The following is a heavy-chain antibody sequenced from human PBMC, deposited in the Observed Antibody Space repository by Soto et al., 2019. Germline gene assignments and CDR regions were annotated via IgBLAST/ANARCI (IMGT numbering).Heavy chain of an antibody. J-gene: IGHJ6*02. CDR2: IYYSGNT. V-gene: IGHV4-31*03. Sequence: SETLSLTCTVSGGSISSGYYWSWIRQYPGKGLEWIGYIYYSGNTYYNPSLKSRVSISLDTSKSQFSLKLDSVTAADTAVYYCARDAPVELRVPNSMYVWGQGTTVTVSS. CDR3: ARDAPVELRVPNSMYV. D-gene: IGHD3-16*01. CDR1: GGSISSGYY.